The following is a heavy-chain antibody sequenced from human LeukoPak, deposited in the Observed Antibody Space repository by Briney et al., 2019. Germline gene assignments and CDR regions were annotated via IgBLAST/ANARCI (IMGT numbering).Heavy chain of an antibody. CDR3: AREPSNCSGGSCYSYYFDY. V-gene: IGHV4-39*07. J-gene: IGHJ4*02. CDR2: INHSGST. D-gene: IGHD2-15*01. Sequence: SETLSLTCTVSGGSISSSSYYWGWIRQPPGKGLEWIGEINHSGSTNYNPSLKSRVTISVDTSKNQFSLKLSSVTAADTAVYYCAREPSNCSGGSCYSYYFDYWGQGTLVTVSS. CDR1: GGSISSSSYY.